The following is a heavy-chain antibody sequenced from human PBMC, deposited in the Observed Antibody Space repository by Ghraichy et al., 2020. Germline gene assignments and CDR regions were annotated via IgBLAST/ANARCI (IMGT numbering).Heavy chain of an antibody. Sequence: GGSLRLSCEGSGYSFSSSWIGWVRQMPGKGLEWMGIIYPGDSDTRYSPSFQGQVTISADKSISTAYLQWSSLKASDTAMYYCARRLRSGWYLDYWGQGTRVTVSS. D-gene: IGHD6-19*01. V-gene: IGHV5-51*01. CDR2: IYPGDSDT. J-gene: IGHJ4*02. CDR1: GYSFSSSW. CDR3: ARRLRSGWYLDY.